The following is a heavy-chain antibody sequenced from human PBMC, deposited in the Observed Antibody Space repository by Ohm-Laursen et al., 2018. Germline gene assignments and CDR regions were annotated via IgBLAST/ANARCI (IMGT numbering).Heavy chain of an antibody. D-gene: IGHD3-3*01. CDR2: IYYSGST. V-gene: IGHV4-59*01. J-gene: IGHJ4*02. CDR1: GGSISSYY. CDR3: ARSQGPYYDFWSGYFDY. Sequence: SETLSLTCTVSGGSISSYYWSWIRQPPGKGLEWIGYIYYSGSTNYNPSLKSRVTISVDTSKNQFSLKLSSVTAAGTAVYYCARSQGPYYDFWSGYFDYWGQGTLVTVSS.